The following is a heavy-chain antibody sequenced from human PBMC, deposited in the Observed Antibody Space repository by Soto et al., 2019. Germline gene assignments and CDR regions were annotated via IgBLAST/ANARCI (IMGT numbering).Heavy chain of an antibody. D-gene: IGHD5-12*01. V-gene: IGHV1-69*12. Sequence: QVQLVQSGAEVKKPGSSVKVSCKASGGTFSSYAISWVRQAPGQGLEWMGGLIPIFGTANYAQKFQGRVTSTADESTSTAYMELSSLRSEDTAVYYCASDYSGYDPYYYYGMDVWGQGTTVTVSS. J-gene: IGHJ6*02. CDR1: GGTFSSYA. CDR2: LIPIFGTA. CDR3: ASDYSGYDPYYYYGMDV.